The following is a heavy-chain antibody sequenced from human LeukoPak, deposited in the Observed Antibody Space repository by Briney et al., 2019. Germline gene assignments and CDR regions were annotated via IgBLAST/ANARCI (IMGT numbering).Heavy chain of an antibody. Sequence: ASVKVSCKASGYTFTSYGISWVRQAPGQGLEWMGWISAYNGNTNYAQKLQGRVTMTTDTSTSTAYMELRSLRSDDTAVYYCARHPAFCGGDCYADYWGQGTLVTVSS. CDR3: ARHPAFCGGDCYADY. V-gene: IGHV1-18*01. J-gene: IGHJ4*02. CDR1: GYTFTSYG. D-gene: IGHD2-21*02. CDR2: ISAYNGNT.